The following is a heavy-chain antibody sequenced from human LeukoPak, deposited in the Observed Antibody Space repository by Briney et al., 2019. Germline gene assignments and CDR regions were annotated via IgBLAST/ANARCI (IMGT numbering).Heavy chain of an antibody. J-gene: IGHJ6*02. CDR1: GYTFTSYD. V-gene: IGHV1-8*01. Sequence: ASVKVSCKASGYTFTSYDINWVRQATGQGLEWMGWMYPNSGNTGYAQKFQGRVTMTRNTSISTAYMELSSVRSEDTAVYYCARLGYSSGWFYSGYYYYGMDVWGQGTTVTVSS. CDR2: MYPNSGNT. D-gene: IGHD6-19*01. CDR3: ARLGYSSGWFYSGYYYYGMDV.